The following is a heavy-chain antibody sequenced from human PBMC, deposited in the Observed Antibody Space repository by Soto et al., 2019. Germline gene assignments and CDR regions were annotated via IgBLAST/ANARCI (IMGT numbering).Heavy chain of an antibody. CDR1: GGSISSGGYY. Sequence: SETLSLTCTVSGGSISSGGYYWSWIRQHPGKGLEWIGYIYYSGSTYYNPSLKSRVTISVGTSKNQFSLKLSSVTAADTAVYYCARDRPSSSYYDSLGYGMDVWGQGTTVTVSS. D-gene: IGHD3-3*01. CDR2: IYYSGST. CDR3: ARDRPSSSYYDSLGYGMDV. V-gene: IGHV4-31*03. J-gene: IGHJ6*02.